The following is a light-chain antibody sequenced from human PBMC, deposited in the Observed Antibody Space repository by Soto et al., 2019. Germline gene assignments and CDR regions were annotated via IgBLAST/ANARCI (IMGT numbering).Light chain of an antibody. CDR2: SNN. CDR1: SSNIGSNT. V-gene: IGLV1-44*01. J-gene: IGLJ3*02. Sequence: QSVLTQPPSASGTPGQRVTISCSGSSSNIGSNTVNWYQQLPGTAPKLLIYSNNQRPSGVPDRFSGSKSGTSDSLAISGLQSEDEADYYCAAWDDSLNGPWVFGGGTKLTVL. CDR3: AAWDDSLNGPWV.